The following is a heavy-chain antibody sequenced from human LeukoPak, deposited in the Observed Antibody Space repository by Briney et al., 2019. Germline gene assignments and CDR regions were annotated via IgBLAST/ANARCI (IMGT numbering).Heavy chain of an antibody. V-gene: IGHV3-21*06. CDR3: ARDRATKARIGGMDV. CDR2: ISETSSHR. J-gene: IGHJ6*02. D-gene: IGHD5-24*01. CDR1: GSTFSSYA. Sequence: TGGSLRLSCAASGSTFSSYAMSWVRQAPGKGLEWVSYISETSSHRYYADSVQGRFTISRDNAQNSLYLQMNSLSAEDTGIYYCARDRATKARIGGMDVWGQGTTVIVSS.